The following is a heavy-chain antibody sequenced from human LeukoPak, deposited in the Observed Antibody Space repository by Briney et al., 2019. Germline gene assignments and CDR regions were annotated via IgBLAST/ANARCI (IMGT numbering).Heavy chain of an antibody. CDR1: GYSITYYW. J-gene: IGHJ4*02. Sequence: GAFLQTCCMGAGYSITYYWSWMGRQTARERQELMGIIYTGDSNTRYCPSFQGQVTISADKSIGTAYLQWSSLKASDTAMYYCARLEYYYDSSGYYIRYWGQGTLVTVSS. V-gene: IGHV5-51*01. D-gene: IGHD3-22*01. CDR2: IYTGDSNT. CDR3: ARLEYYYDSSGYYIRY.